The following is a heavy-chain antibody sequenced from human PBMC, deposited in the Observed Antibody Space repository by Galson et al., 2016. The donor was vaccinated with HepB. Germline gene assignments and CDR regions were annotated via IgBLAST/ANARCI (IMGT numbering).Heavy chain of an antibody. CDR1: GGSFSAYY. CDR2: INHNGGT. D-gene: IGHD3-9*01. J-gene: IGHJ4*02. V-gene: IGHV4-34*01. CDR3: ARGRGGGSRSLAMSSTRTDAGYYYFDL. Sequence: SETLSLTCDVFGGSFSAYYWTWIRQSPGKGLEWIGEINHNGGTNYNPSLKGRVTISIDMSRSQFSLNLTSVTAADTALYYCARGRGGGSRSLAMSSTRTDAGYYYFDLWGQGTLVTVSS.